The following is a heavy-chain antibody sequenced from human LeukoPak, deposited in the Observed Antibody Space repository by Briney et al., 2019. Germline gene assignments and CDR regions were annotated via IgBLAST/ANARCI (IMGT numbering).Heavy chain of an antibody. CDR2: MNQDGGEQ. J-gene: IGHJ4*02. CDR3: ARDHWGSDY. D-gene: IGHD7-27*01. V-gene: IGHV3-7*01. Sequence: GGSLRLSCEASGFSFSSYWMSWVRQAPGKGLEWVANMNQDGGEQYYVDSVKGRFTISRDSVKNSLYLQMNSLRADDTAVYYCARDHWGSDYWGQGTLVTVSS. CDR1: GFSFSSYW.